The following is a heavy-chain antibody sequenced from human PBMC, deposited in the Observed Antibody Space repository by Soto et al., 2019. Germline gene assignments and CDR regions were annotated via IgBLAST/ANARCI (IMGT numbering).Heavy chain of an antibody. Sequence: SVKVSCKASGGTFSSYAISWARQAPGQGLEWMGGIIPIFGTANYAQKFQGRVTITADKSTSTAYMELSSLRSEDTAVYYCARGGQLLWFGELFPLSGMDVWGQGTTVTVSS. D-gene: IGHD3-10*01. CDR2: IIPIFGTA. J-gene: IGHJ6*02. CDR3: ARGGQLLWFGELFPLSGMDV. V-gene: IGHV1-69*06. CDR1: GGTFSSYA.